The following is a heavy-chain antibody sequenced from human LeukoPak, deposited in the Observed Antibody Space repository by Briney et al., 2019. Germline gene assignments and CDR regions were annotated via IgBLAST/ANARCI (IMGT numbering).Heavy chain of an antibody. CDR1: GFTLSSHW. D-gene: IGHD3-9*01. J-gene: IGHJ4*02. V-gene: IGHV3-7*01. CDR3: ARVGRYFDWTLTAPIDY. CDR2: IKQDGSET. Sequence: GGSLRLSCAASGFTLSSHWMGWVRQAPGKGLEWVANIKQDGSETYYVGSVKGRFTISRDNAKNSLYLQMNSLRAEDTAVYYCARVGRYFDWTLTAPIDYWGQGTLVTVSS.